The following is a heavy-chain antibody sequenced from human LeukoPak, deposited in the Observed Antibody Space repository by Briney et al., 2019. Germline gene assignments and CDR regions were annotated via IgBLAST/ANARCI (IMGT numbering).Heavy chain of an antibody. CDR2: ISWNSGSI. V-gene: IGHV3-9*01. CDR1: GFTFDDYA. D-gene: IGHD4-23*01. J-gene: IGHJ4*02. CDR3: AKGGGNSRVGYFDY. Sequence: GGSLRLSCAASGFTFDDYAMHWVRQAPGKGLEWVSGISWNSGSIGYADSVKGRFTISRDNSKNTLYLQVNSLRAEDTAVYYCAKGGGNSRVGYFDYWGQGTLVTVSS.